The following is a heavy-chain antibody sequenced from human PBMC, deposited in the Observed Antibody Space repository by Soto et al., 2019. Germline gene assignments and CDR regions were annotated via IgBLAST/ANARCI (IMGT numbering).Heavy chain of an antibody. CDR3: GRDLDYGDFDY. CDR1: GYTFTSYA. Sequence: ASVKVSCTASGYTFTSYAMHWVRQAPGQRLEWMGWINAGNGNTKYSQKFQGRVTITRDTSASTAYMELSSLRSEDTAVYYCGRDLDYGDFDYWGQGTLVTVSS. CDR2: INAGNGNT. J-gene: IGHJ4*02. V-gene: IGHV1-3*01. D-gene: IGHD4-17*01.